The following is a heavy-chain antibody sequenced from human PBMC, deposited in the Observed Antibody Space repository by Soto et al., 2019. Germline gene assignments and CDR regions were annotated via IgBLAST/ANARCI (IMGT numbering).Heavy chain of an antibody. Sequence: PGGSLRLSFVASECIFSNYPMNWVRQAPGKGLEWLSSISDSGYSTTYADSVKGRFDVSRENSRNTLFLQMSGLRADDTALYSCAADTGVRVGGMDVWGPGTTVTVSS. CDR1: ECIFSNYP. V-gene: IGHV3-23*01. J-gene: IGHJ6*02. CDR3: AADTGVRVGGMDV. D-gene: IGHD1-1*01. CDR2: ISDSGYST.